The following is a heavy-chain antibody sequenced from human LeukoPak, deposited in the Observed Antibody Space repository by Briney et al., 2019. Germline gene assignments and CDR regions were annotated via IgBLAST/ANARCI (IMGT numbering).Heavy chain of an antibody. CDR3: AREGVKLERRLEPTNFYYYYYMDV. CDR2: IYYSGST. D-gene: IGHD1-1*01. V-gene: IGHV4-30-4*07. Sequence: SETLSLTCAVSGGSISSGGYSWSWIRQPPGKGLEWIGYIYYSGSTYYNPSLKSRVTISVDTSKNQFSLKLSSVTAADTAVYYCAREGVKLERRLEPTNFYYYYYMDVWGKGTTVTVSS. J-gene: IGHJ6*03. CDR1: GGSISSGGYS.